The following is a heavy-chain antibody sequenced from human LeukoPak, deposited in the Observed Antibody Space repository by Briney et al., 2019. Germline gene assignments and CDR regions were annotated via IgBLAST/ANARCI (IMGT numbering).Heavy chain of an antibody. Sequence: SETLSLTCTVSGGSFSSGSYYWSWLRQPPGMGLEWIGYIYYSGSTNYNPSLKSRVTISVDTSKNQFSLKLSSVTAADTAVYYCARDRYCSGGSCYRGDAFDIWGQGTMVTVSS. CDR1: GGSFSSGSYY. CDR3: ARDRYCSGGSCYRGDAFDI. J-gene: IGHJ3*02. D-gene: IGHD2-15*01. CDR2: IYYSGST. V-gene: IGHV4-61*01.